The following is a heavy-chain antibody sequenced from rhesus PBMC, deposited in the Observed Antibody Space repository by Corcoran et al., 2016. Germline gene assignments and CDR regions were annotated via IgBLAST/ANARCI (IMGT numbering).Heavy chain of an antibody. J-gene: IGHJ4*01. CDR2: INGNGATT. Sequence: QVQLQESGPGLVKPSETLSLTCAVSGGSFSSYWWSWIRQPPGKGLAWIGEINGNGATTNYNPSLQIRFTISTDASKNQFSLKLSSVTAADTAVYYCARDRSGYSSDYWGQGVLVTVSS. V-gene: IGHV4-80*01. CDR3: ARDRSGYSSDY. D-gene: IGHD5-24*01. CDR1: GGSFSSYW.